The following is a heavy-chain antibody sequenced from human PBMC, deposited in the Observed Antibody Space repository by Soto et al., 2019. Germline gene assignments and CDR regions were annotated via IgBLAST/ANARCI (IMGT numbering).Heavy chain of an antibody. CDR3: AAIYDSSGYYYFVGNWFDP. CDR2: IIPILGIA. J-gene: IGHJ5*02. D-gene: IGHD3-22*01. CDR1: GGTFRSYT. Sequence: QVQLVQSGAEVKKPGSSVKVSCKASGGTFRSYTISWVRQAPGQGLEWMGRIIPILGIANYAQKFQGSVTITADKTTSTAYMELSSLRSEDTAVYYCAAIYDSSGYYYFVGNWFDPWGQGTLVTVSS. V-gene: IGHV1-69*02.